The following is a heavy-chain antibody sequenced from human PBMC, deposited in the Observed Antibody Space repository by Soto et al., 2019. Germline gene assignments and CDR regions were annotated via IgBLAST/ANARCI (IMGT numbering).Heavy chain of an antibody. D-gene: IGHD6-6*01. CDR1: GFTFSSYD. CDR2: IGTAGDT. Sequence: GGSLRLSCAASGFTFSSYDMHWVRQATGKGLEWVSAIGTAGDTYYPGSVKGRFTISRENAKNSLYLQMNSLRAEDTAVYYCARINPSSSSGAFYYYGMDVWGQGTTVTVSS. V-gene: IGHV3-13*01. CDR3: ARINPSSSSGAFYYYGMDV. J-gene: IGHJ6*02.